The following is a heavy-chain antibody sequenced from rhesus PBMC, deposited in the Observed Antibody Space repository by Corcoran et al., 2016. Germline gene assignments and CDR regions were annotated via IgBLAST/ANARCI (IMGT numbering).Heavy chain of an antibody. D-gene: IGHD2-21*01. CDR3: ARKQNGIGSGCYDYFDY. CDR2: VGGYSENP. CDR1: GAAISGTNR. J-gene: IGHJ4*01. V-gene: IGHV4-65*02. Sequence: QVQLQESGPGLVKPSETLSLTCAVSGAAISGTNRWNWVRRRPGKGLEWIGNVGGYSENPHPTPAHERRVTISKDTSKDRFVRKLNSVTAADRAVYYCARKQNGIGSGCYDYFDYWGQGVLVTVSS.